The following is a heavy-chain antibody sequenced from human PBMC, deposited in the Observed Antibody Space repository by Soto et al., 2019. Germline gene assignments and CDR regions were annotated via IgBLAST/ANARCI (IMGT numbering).Heavy chain of an antibody. D-gene: IGHD6-13*01. Sequence: QVQLVESGGGVVQPGRSLRLSCAASGFTFSSYGMHWVRQAPGKGLEWEAVISYDGSNIYYADSVKGRFTISRDNSKNTRYLQMNSLRAEDTAVYYCAKEVCLQRLVTYDNGMDVWVHWTTVTVSS. J-gene: IGHJ6*02. V-gene: IGHV3-30*18. CDR3: AKEVCLQRLVTYDNGMDV. CDR1: GFTFSSYG. CDR2: ISYDGSNI.